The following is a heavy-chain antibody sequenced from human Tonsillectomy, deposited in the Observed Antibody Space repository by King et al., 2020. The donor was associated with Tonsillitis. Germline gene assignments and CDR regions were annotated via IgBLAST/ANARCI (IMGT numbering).Heavy chain of an antibody. CDR1: GGSISSGGYY. J-gene: IGHJ3*02. V-gene: IGHV4-31*01. D-gene: IGHD2-8*02. CDR2: IHYSGRT. CDR3: ARETGGVWYAFDI. Sequence: QLQESGPGLVKPSQTLSLTCTVSGGSISSGGYYWNWIRQHPGNALERIGYIHYSGRTFSNPSLKSLITISLDTSNHQFSLKLSSVTAADTAVYYCARETGGVWYAFDIWGQGTMVTVSS.